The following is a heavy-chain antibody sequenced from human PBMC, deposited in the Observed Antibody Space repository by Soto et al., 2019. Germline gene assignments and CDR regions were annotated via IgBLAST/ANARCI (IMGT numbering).Heavy chain of an antibody. Sequence: QVQLVQSGAEVKKPGSSVKVSCKASGGTFSSYAISWVRQAPGQGLEWMGGIIPIFGTANYAQKFQGRVTITADASTRPAYMELSSLRSEDTAVYYCASPYDSRGYSPPDYWGQGTLVTVSS. CDR1: GGTFSSYA. D-gene: IGHD3-22*01. CDR2: IIPIFGTA. J-gene: IGHJ4*02. V-gene: IGHV1-69*12. CDR3: ASPYDSRGYSPPDY.